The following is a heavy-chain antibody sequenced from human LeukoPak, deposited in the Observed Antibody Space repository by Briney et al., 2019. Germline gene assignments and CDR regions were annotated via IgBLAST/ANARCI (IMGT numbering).Heavy chain of an antibody. CDR3: ARGGGCSSTSCYRFWGYNWFDP. D-gene: IGHD2-2*02. CDR1: GGSFSGYY. Sequence: SETLSLTCAVSGGSFSGYYWTWIRQPPGKGLEWIGEINHSGSANYNPSLMSRVTISLDTSKNHFSLNLSSVTAADTAVYYCARGGGCSSTSCYRFWGYNWFDPWGQGTLVTVSS. J-gene: IGHJ5*02. CDR2: INHSGSA. V-gene: IGHV4-34*01.